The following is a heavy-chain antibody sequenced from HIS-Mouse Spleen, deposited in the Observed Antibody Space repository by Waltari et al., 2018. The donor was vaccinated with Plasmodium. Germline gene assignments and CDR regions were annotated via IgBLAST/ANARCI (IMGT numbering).Heavy chain of an antibody. CDR2: INHSGST. CDR1: GGSFSGYY. V-gene: IGHV4-34*01. D-gene: IGHD3-3*01. J-gene: IGHJ4*02. CDR3: ARAYYDFWSGYRFDY. Sequence: QVQLQQWGAGLLNPSETLSLTCAVYGGSFSGYYWSWSRQPPGKGREWIGEINHSGSTNCNPHHKGRVNISVDTSKSHGSRKLSSVTAADTAVYDCARAYYDFWSGYRFDYWGQGTLVSVSS.